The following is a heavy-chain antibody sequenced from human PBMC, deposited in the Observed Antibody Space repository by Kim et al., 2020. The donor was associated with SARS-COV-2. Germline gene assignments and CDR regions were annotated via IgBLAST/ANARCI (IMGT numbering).Heavy chain of an antibody. V-gene: IGHV1-69*04. CDR1: GGTFSSYA. Sequence: SVKVSCKASGGTFSSYAISWVRQAPGQGLEWMGRIIPILGIANYAQKFQGRVTITADKSTSTAYMELSSLRSEDTAVYYCARGTGDLIDILTGYWGYYFDYWGQGTLVTVSS. D-gene: IGHD3-9*01. CDR2: IIPILGIA. J-gene: IGHJ4*02. CDR3: ARGTGDLIDILTGYWGYYFDY.